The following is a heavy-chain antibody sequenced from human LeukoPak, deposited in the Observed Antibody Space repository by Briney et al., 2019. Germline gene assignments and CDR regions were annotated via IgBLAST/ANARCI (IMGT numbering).Heavy chain of an antibody. V-gene: IGHV5-51*01. J-gene: IGHJ4*02. D-gene: IGHD4-17*01. Sequence: TGGSLRLSCAASGFTFSSSWMTWVRQAPGKGLEWVGIIYPDDSETRYSPSFQDQVTISADKSISTAYLQWSSLKASDTAMYYCARHYPGGDYFIDYWGQGTLVTVSS. CDR3: ARHYPGGDYFIDY. CDR2: IYPDDSET. CDR1: GFTFSSSW.